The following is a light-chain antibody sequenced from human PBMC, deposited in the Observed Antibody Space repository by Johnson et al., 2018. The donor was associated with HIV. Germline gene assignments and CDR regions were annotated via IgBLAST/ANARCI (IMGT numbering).Light chain of an antibody. V-gene: IGLV1-51*02. CDR1: NSNIGSYY. CDR2: QND. CDR3: GTWDNSPSAHYF. Sequence: QAVLTQPPSVSAAPGQKVTISCSGSNSNIGSYYVSWYQQVPGTAPKLLIFQNDKRPSGIPDRFSGSKSGTSATLGITGLQTGDEADYYCGTWDNSPSAHYFIGPGTKGAVL. J-gene: IGLJ1*01.